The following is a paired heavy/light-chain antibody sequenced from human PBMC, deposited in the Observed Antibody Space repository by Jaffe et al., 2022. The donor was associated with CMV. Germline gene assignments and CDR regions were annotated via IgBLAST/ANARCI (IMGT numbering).Light chain of an antibody. J-gene: IGLJ1*01. CDR1: SSDVGGYNY. CDR2: DVS. Sequence: QSALTQPRSVSGSPGQSVTISCTGTSSDVGGYNYVSWYQQHPGKAPKLMIYDVSKRPSGVPDRFSGSKSGNTASLTISGLQAEDEADYYCCSYAGSPYVFGTGTKVTVL. V-gene: IGLV2-11*01. CDR3: CSYAGSPYV.
Heavy chain of an antibody. D-gene: IGHD6-6*01. CDR1: GGSFSAYY. CDR2: MNQSGST. V-gene: IGHV4-34*01. CDR3: ARRAARPRNLRGNYFDP. Sequence: QVQLQQWGAGLLKPSETLSLTCAVYGGSFSAYYWSWIRQPPGKGLEWIGEMNQSGSTNYNPSLKSRVTISLDTSKNQFSLKVSSVTAADTAVYYCARRAARPRNLRGNYFDPWGQGTLVTVSS. J-gene: IGHJ5*02.